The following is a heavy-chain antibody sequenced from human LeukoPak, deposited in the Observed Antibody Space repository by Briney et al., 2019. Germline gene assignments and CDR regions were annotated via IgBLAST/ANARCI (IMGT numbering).Heavy chain of an antibody. D-gene: IGHD6-19*01. CDR1: GYSFTSYW. CDR2: IFPVDSDT. V-gene: IGHV5-51*01. J-gene: IGHJ4*02. Sequence: GESLKISSKGSGYSFTSYWIGWVRQMPGKGLEWMGVIFPVDSDTRYSPSFHGQVTISADKSISTAYLQWSSLKASDTAMYYCARRSAVAGRFNDFDYWGQGTLVTVSS. CDR3: ARRSAVAGRFNDFDY.